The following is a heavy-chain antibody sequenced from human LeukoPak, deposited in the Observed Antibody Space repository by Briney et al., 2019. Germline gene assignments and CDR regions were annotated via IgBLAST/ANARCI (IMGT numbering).Heavy chain of an antibody. D-gene: IGHD4-17*01. Sequence: SETLSLTCTVSGGSISSHYWSWIRQPPGRGLEWIGYIYSSGTTNYNPPLKSRVTISVDTSKNQFSLKLNSVTAADTAVYYCARASFGDYSAEYFHHWGQGTLFTVSS. V-gene: IGHV4-59*11. CDR3: ARASFGDYSAEYFHH. CDR1: GGSISSHY. CDR2: IYSSGTT. J-gene: IGHJ1*01.